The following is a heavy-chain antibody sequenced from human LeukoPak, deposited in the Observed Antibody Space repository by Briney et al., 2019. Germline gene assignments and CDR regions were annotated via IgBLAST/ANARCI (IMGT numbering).Heavy chain of an antibody. CDR1: GYTFSGNF. D-gene: IGHD2-21*01. CDR2: INPNTGDT. CDR3: AVAPGDY. Sequence: ASVKVSCKASGYTFSGNFMHWVRQAPGQGLEWMGWINPNTGDTNYAQKFQGRVTMTRDTSITTVYMEISRLTSDDTALFYCAVAPGDYWGQGTLVTVSS. J-gene: IGHJ4*02. V-gene: IGHV1-2*02.